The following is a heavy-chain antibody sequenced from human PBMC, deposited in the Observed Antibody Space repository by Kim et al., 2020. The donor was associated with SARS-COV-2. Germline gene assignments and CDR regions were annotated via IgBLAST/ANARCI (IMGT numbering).Heavy chain of an antibody. CDR3: ARVFHDYGDYGGDV. CDR2: INAGNGNT. D-gene: IGHD4-17*01. V-gene: IGHV1-3*01. CDR1: GYTFTSYA. J-gene: IGHJ6*02. Sequence: ASVKVSCKASGYTFTSYAMHWVRQAPGQRLEWMGWINAGNGNTKYSQKFQGRVTITRDTSASTAYMELSSLRSEDTAVYYCARVFHDYGDYGGDVWGQGTTDTVSS.